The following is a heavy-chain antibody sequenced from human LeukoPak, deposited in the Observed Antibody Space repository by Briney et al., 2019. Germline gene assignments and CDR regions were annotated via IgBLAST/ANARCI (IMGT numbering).Heavy chain of an antibody. CDR2: INPNSGGT. V-gene: IGHV1-2*02. CDR1: GYTFTGYY. CDR3: ARDGLWFGESRYGMDV. Sequence: ASVKVSCKASGYTFTGYYMHWVRQAPGQGLEWMGWINPNSGGTNYAQKFQGRVTMTRDTFISTAYMELSRLRSDDTAVYYCARDGLWFGESRYGMDVWGQGTTVTVSS. J-gene: IGHJ6*02. D-gene: IGHD3-10*01.